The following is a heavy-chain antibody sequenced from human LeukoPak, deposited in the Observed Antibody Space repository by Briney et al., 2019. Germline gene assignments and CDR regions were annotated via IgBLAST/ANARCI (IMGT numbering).Heavy chain of an antibody. CDR1: GGSFSGYY. CDR3: ARSIYCSSTSCRDY. V-gene: IGHV4-34*01. J-gene: IGHJ4*02. CDR2: INHSGST. D-gene: IGHD2-2*01. Sequence: SETLSLTCAVYGGSFSGYYWSWIRQPPGKGLEWIGEINHSGSTNYNPSLKSRVTISVDTSKNQFSLKLSSVTAADTAVYYCARSIYCSSTSCRDYWGQRTLVTVSS.